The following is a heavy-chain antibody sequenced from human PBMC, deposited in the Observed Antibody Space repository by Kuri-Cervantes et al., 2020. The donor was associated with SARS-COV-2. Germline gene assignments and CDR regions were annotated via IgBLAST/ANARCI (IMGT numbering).Heavy chain of an antibody. CDR1: ALIFDDYA. J-gene: IGHJ6*02. Sequence: GGSLRLSCSASALIFDDYAMNCVRQAPGKGLEWVSGFNWNAGSTGYADSVKGRFTLSRDNAKHSLYLQMNSLRAEDTAVYYCARDPRWSSSWYYYYGRDVWGQGTTVTVSS. V-gene: IGHV3-20*04. CDR3: ARDPRWSSSWYYYYGRDV. D-gene: IGHD6-13*01. CDR2: FNWNAGST.